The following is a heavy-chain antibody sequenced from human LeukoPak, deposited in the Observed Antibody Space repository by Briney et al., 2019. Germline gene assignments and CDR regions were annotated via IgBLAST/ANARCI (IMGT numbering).Heavy chain of an antibody. V-gene: IGHV4-59*02. Sequence: PSETLSLTCTVSGASVNSYYWGWLRQPPGKGLEWIGCISDSGRTYYNPSLKSRVTISLGTSNNQFSLRLTSVTAADSATYYCTKGYYEPFDSWGQGTLVTVSS. CDR1: GASVNSYY. D-gene: IGHD3-22*01. CDR2: ISDSGRT. CDR3: TKGYYEPFDS. J-gene: IGHJ4*02.